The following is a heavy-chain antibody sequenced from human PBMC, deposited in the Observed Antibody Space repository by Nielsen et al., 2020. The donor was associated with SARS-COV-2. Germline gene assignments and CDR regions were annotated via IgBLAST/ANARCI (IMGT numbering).Heavy chain of an antibody. V-gene: IGHV4-39*01. CDR1: GGSISSSSYY. Sequence: ETLSLTCTVSGGSISSSSYYWGWIRQPPGKGLEWIGSIYYSGSTYCNPSLKSRVTISVDTSKNQFSLKLSSVTAADTAVYYCARADGDYGYYYYGMDVWGQGTTVTVSS. D-gene: IGHD4-17*01. CDR2: IYYSGST. J-gene: IGHJ6*02. CDR3: ARADGDYGYYYYGMDV.